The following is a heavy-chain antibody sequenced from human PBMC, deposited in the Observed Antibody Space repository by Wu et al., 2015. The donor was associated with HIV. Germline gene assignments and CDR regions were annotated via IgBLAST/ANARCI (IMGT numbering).Heavy chain of an antibody. V-gene: IGHV1-18*01. CDR1: GYTFTSYG. J-gene: IGHJ5*02. CDR3: ARGPQNWNYAYNWFDP. D-gene: IGHD1-7*01. Sequence: QVQLVQSGAEVKKPGASVKVSCKASGYTFTSYGISWVRQAPGQGLEWMGWISAYTGRADYAQKFQGRVTMTRDTSINTAYMELNRLRYDDTAVYYCARGPQNWNYAYNWFDPWGQGTLVTVSS. CDR2: ISAYTGRA.